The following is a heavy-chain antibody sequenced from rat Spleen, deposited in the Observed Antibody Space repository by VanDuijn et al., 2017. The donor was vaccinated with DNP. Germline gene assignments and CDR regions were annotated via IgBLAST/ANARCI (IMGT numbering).Heavy chain of an antibody. CDR1: GFTFSNYG. V-gene: IGHV5-29*01. CDR3: ARHRTIMPYYYAMDA. Sequence: EVQLVESDGGSVQPGRSLKVSCAASGFTFSNYGMAWVRQAPTKGLEWVATISYDGSSTYYRDSVKGRFTISRDNAKSTLYLQMGSLRSEDTATYYCARHRTIMPYYYAMDAWGQGASVTVSS. D-gene: IGHD1-12*01. J-gene: IGHJ4*01. CDR2: ISYDGSST.